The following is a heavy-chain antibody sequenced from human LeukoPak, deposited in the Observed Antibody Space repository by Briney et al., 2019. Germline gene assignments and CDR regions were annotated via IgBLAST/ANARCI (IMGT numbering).Heavy chain of an antibody. CDR2: IYYSGST. D-gene: IGHD2-15*01. J-gene: IGHJ5*02. Sequence: SETLSLTCIVSGGSINSRSHYWGWIRQPPGRGLEWIGNIYYSGSTYYNPSLKSRVTISIDTSKNQFSLKLSSVTATDTAVYYCASLREGGVAHWFDPWGQGTLVTVSS. CDR1: GGSINSRSHY. V-gene: IGHV4-39*01. CDR3: ASLREGGVAHWFDP.